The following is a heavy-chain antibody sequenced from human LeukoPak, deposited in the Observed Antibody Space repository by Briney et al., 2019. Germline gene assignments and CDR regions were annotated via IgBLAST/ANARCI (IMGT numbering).Heavy chain of an antibody. CDR1: GGSISSYY. V-gene: IGHV4-59*01. CDR2: IYYSGST. J-gene: IGHJ6*03. CDR3: ARGGYSYGYGPYYYYMDV. Sequence: SETLSLTCTVSGGSISSYYWSWIRQPPGKGLEWIGYIYYSGSTNYNPSLKSRVTISVDTSKNQFSLKLSSVTAADTAVYYCARGGYSYGYGPYYYYMDVWGKGTTVTVSS. D-gene: IGHD5-18*01.